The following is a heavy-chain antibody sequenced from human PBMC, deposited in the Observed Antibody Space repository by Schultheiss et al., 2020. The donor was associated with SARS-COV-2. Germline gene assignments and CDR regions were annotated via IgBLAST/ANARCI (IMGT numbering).Heavy chain of an antibody. CDR2: INHSGST. V-gene: IGHV4-39*07. J-gene: IGHJ3*01. Sequence: SQTLSLTCTVSGGSISSGGYYWSWIRQPPGKGLEWIGEINHSGSTYYNPSLKSRVTISVDTSKNQFSLKLSSVTAADTAVYYCASDSTSDDSFGVWGRGTMVTVSS. CDR1: GGSISSGGYY. CDR3: ASDSTSDDSFGV.